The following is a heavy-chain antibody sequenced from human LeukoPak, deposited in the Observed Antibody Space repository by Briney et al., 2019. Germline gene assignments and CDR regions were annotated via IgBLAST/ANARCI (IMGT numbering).Heavy chain of an antibody. J-gene: IGHJ3*02. CDR2: IIPILGIA. Sequence: SVKVSCKASGGTFSSYAISWVRQAPGQGLEWMGRIIPILGIANYAQKFQGRVTITADKSTSTAYMELSSLRSEDTAVYYCARDGAYYDSSGSDDAFDIWGQGTMVTVSS. CDR1: GGTFSSYA. D-gene: IGHD3-22*01. V-gene: IGHV1-69*04. CDR3: ARDGAYYDSSGSDDAFDI.